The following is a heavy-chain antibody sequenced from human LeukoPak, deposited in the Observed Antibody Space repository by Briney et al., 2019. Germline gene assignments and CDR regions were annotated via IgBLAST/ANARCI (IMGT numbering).Heavy chain of an antibody. J-gene: IGHJ4*02. CDR3: ARQGDSSGYYYGTFDYFDY. D-gene: IGHD3-22*01. CDR2: IYYSGST. CDR1: GYSISSGYY. Sequence: PSETLSLTCTVSGYSISSGYYWGWIRQPPGKGLEWIGSIYYSGSTYYNPSLKSRVTISVDTSKNQFSLKLSSVTAADTAVYYCARQGDSSGYYYGTFDYFDYWGQGTLVTVSS. V-gene: IGHV4-38-2*02.